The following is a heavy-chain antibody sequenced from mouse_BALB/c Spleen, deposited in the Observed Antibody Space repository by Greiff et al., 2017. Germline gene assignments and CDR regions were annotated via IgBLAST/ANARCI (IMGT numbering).Heavy chain of an antibody. Sequence: EVQLMESGGGLVQPKGSLKLSCAASGFTFNTYAMNWVRQAPGKGLEWVARIRSKSNNYETYYADSVKDRFTISREDSQSMLYLQMNNLKTEDTARYYCVRRDRYFDYWGQGTTVTVSA. V-gene: IGHV10-1*02. J-gene: IGHJ2*01. CDR2: IRSKSNNYET. CDR3: VRRDRYFDY. CDR1: GFTFNTYA.